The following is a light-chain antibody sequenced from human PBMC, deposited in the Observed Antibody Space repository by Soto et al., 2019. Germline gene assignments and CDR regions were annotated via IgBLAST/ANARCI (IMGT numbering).Light chain of an antibody. V-gene: IGKV4-1*01. CDR2: WAS. J-gene: IGKJ4*01. CDR3: QQYFSTTLT. CDR1: QSVLYSSNNKNY. Sequence: DIVMTQSPDSLAVSLGERATINCKSRQSVLYSSNNKNYLAWYQQKPGQPPKLLIYWASTRESGVPERFSGSGAGTDFTLTISSLQAEDVAVYYCQQYFSTTLTFGGGTKVDIK.